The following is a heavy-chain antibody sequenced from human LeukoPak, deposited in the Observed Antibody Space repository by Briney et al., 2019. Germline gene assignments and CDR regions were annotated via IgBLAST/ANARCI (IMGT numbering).Heavy chain of an antibody. J-gene: IGHJ4*02. CDR3: ARVNYGSGGPNDY. CDR1: GGSFSGYY. Sequence: SETLSLTCAVYGGSFSGYYWSWIRQPPGKGLEWIGEINHSGSTNYNPSLKSRVTLSVDTSKNQFSLKLSSVTAADTAVYYCARVNYGSGGPNDYWGQGTLVTVSS. D-gene: IGHD3-10*01. V-gene: IGHV4-34*01. CDR2: INHSGST.